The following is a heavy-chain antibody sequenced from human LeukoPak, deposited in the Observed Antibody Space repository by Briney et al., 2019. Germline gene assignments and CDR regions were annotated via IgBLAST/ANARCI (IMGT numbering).Heavy chain of an antibody. Sequence: PSETLSLTCTVSGGSISSSSYYWGWIRQPPGKGLEWIGSIYYSGSTYYNPSLKSRVTISVDTSKNQFSLKLSSVTAADTAVYYCARTGSSGWSPAYYFGYWGQGTLATVSS. CDR1: GGSISSSSYY. CDR2: IYYSGST. V-gene: IGHV4-39*01. J-gene: IGHJ4*02. CDR3: ARTGSSGWSPAYYFGY. D-gene: IGHD6-19*01.